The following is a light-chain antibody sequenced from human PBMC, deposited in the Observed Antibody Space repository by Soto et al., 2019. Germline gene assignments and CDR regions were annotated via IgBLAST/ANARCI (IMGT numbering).Light chain of an antibody. V-gene: IGLV1-36*01. J-gene: IGLJ3*02. Sequence: QSVLTQPPSVSEAPXXXXXXXXSGSSSNIGENYVNWYQQVPGKAPKLVLYHDDLLPSGVSDRFSGSKSGTSASLAISGLQSEDEADYYCEAWDDTLNGHVFGGGTKVTVL. CDR2: HDD. CDR1: SSNIGENY. CDR3: EAWDDTLNGHV.